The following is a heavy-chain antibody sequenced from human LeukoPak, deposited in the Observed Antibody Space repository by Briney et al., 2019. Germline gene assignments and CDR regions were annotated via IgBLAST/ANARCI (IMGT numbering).Heavy chain of an antibody. J-gene: IGHJ4*02. CDR2: IIPIFGTA. Sequence: SVKVSCKASGGTFSSYAISWVRQAPGQGLEWMGGIIPIFGTANYAQKFQGRVTITADESTSTAYMELSSLRSEDTAVYYCARDRGSAMYYFDYWGQGTLVTVSS. V-gene: IGHV1-69*01. CDR3: ARDRGSAMYYFDY. D-gene: IGHD5-18*01. CDR1: GGTFSSYA.